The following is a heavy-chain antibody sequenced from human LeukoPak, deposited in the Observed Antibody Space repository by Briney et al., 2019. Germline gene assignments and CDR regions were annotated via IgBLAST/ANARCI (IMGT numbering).Heavy chain of an antibody. Sequence: SQTLSLTCAISGDSVSSNTPAWNWIRQSPSRGLEWLGRTYYRSKWYNDYAVSVRSRITINPDTAKNQFSLQLNSVTPEDTAVFYCARQQRGAFDYWGQGTLVTVSS. D-gene: IGHD6-13*01. CDR3: ARQQRGAFDY. J-gene: IGHJ4*02. CDR1: GDSVSSNTPA. V-gene: IGHV6-1*01. CDR2: TYYRSKWYN.